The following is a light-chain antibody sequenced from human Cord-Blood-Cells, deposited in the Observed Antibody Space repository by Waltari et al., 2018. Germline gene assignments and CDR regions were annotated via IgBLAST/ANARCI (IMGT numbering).Light chain of an antibody. Sequence: DIQMTQSPSSLSASVGDRVTITCRASQSISSYLNWYQQKPGKAPKLLIYAASSLQSGVPSRFSGSGSVTEFTLTISSLQPEYFATYYCQQSYSTPYTFGQGTKLEIK. CDR2: AAS. CDR3: QQSYSTPYT. J-gene: IGKJ2*01. V-gene: IGKV1-39*01. CDR1: QSISSY.